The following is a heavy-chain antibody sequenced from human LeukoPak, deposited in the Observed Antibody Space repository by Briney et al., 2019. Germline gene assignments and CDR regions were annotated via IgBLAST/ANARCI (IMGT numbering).Heavy chain of an antibody. J-gene: IGHJ4*02. CDR2: INPRGGST. D-gene: IGHD6-19*01. Sequence: ASVKVSCKASGYTFASYYMHWVRQAPGQGLEWMGIINPRGGSTTYAQKFQGRVTMTRDTSTSTVYMELSSLRSEDTAVYYCARVEWLKENYFDYWGQGTLVTVSS. CDR3: ARVEWLKENYFDY. V-gene: IGHV1-46*01. CDR1: GYTFASYY.